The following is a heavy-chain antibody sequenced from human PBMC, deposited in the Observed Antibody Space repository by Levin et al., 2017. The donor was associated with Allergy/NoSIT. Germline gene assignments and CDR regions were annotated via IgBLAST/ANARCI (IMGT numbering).Heavy chain of an antibody. Sequence: PGGSLRLSCAASGFTSSSYAMHWVRQAPGKGLEWVAVISYDGSYKYYADSVKGRFTISRDNSKKTLYLQMNSLRAEDTAVYHCATVTKQWPHAFDIWGQGTMVTVSS. CDR2: ISYDGSYK. CDR1: GFTSSSYA. J-gene: IGHJ3*02. CDR3: ATVTKQWPHAFDI. V-gene: IGHV3-30*03. D-gene: IGHD4-17*01.